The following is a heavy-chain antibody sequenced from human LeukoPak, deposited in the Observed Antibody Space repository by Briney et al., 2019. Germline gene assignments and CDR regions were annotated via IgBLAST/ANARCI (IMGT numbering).Heavy chain of an antibody. CDR1: GFTVSSNY. J-gene: IGHJ5*02. D-gene: IGHD3-10*01. CDR2: IYSGGST. Sequence: GGSLRLSCAASGFTVSSNYMSWVRQAPGKGLEWVSIIYSGGSTFYSDSVKGRFTISRDNSKNTLYLQMNSLRAEDTAVYYCARRYGGFGEETFDPWGQGTLVTVSS. CDR3: ARRYGGFGEETFDP. V-gene: IGHV3-53*01.